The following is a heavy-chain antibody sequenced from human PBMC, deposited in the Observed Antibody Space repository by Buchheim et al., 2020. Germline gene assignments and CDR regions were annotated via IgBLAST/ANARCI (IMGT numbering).Heavy chain of an antibody. CDR3: ARGASMVRGADHFDY. D-gene: IGHD3-10*01. J-gene: IGHJ4*02. Sequence: VQVVESGGGVVQPGRSLRLSCVVSGFTVSSNYMSWVRQAPGKGLEWVSVIYSGGSTYYADSVKGRFTISRDNSKNTLYLQMNSLRAEDTAVYYCARGASMVRGADHFDYWGQGTL. V-gene: IGHV3-66*01. CDR1: GFTVSSNY. CDR2: IYSGGST.